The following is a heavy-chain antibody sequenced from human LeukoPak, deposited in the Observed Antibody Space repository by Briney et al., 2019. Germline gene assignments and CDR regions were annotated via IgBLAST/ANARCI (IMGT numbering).Heavy chain of an antibody. Sequence: GGSLRLSCAASGFTLSNYEMNWVRQAPGKGLEWISYISGSGSVSYYEDSVKGRFTISRDNAKNSLYLQMNSLRDEDTALYYCARDGGFGFLAAFDIWGQGTMVTVSS. J-gene: IGHJ3*02. D-gene: IGHD3-10*01. CDR1: GFTLSNYE. CDR3: ARDGGFGFLAAFDI. V-gene: IGHV3-48*03. CDR2: ISGSGSVS.